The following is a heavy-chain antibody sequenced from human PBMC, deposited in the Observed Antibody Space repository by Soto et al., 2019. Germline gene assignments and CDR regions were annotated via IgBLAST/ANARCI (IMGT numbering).Heavy chain of an antibody. D-gene: IGHD6-13*01. CDR3: ARDPSTPGIAAAGDY. CDR1: GFTFSSYG. J-gene: IGHJ4*02. Sequence: GGSLRLSCAASGFTFSSYGMHWVRQAPGKGLEWVAVIWYDGSNKYYADSVKGRFTISRDNSKNTLYLQMNSLRAEDTAVYYCARDPSTPGIAAAGDYWGQGTLVTVSS. CDR2: IWYDGSNK. V-gene: IGHV3-33*01.